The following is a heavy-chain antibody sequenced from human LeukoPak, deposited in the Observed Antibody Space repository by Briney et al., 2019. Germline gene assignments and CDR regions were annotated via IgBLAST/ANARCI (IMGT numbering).Heavy chain of an antibody. V-gene: IGHV3-30*04. Sequence: PGGSLRLSCAASGFTFSSYTMHWVRQAPGKGLEWVAVISYDGSNKYYADSVKGRITISRDNAKNTVYLQMNSLRVEDTAMYFCASVRLPGDAFDIWGQGTRVTVSS. CDR2: ISYDGSNK. CDR3: ASVRLPGDAFDI. J-gene: IGHJ3*02. CDR1: GFTFSSYT.